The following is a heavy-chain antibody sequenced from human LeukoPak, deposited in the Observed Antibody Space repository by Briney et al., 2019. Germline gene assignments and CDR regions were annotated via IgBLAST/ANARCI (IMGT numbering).Heavy chain of an antibody. D-gene: IGHD6-19*01. Sequence: PRGSLRLSCAASGFTFSSYSMNWVRQAPGKGLEWVSSISSSSIYIYYADSVKGRFTISRDNAKNSLYLQMNSLRAEDTAVYYCARGYSVGYSSGWYFLRPDYYYYYYMDVWGKGTTVTISS. CDR1: GFTFSSYS. V-gene: IGHV3-21*01. CDR3: ARGYSVGYSSGWYFLRPDYYYYYYMDV. CDR2: ISSSSIYI. J-gene: IGHJ6*03.